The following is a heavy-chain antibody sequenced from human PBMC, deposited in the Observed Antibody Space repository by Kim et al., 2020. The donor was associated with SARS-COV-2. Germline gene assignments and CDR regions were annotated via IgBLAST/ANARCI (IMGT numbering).Heavy chain of an antibody. J-gene: IGHJ4*02. CDR1: GVTCSDYY. CDR3: ARSPYGDPDFDY. D-gene: IGHD4-17*01. V-gene: IGHV3-11*03. CDR2: ISSSSSYT. Sequence: GGSRRLSCAASGVTCSDYYMSWIRQAPGKGLEWVSYISSSSSYTNYADSVKGRFTISRDNAKNSLYLQMNSLRAEDTAVYYCARSPYGDPDFDYWGQGTLVTVSS.